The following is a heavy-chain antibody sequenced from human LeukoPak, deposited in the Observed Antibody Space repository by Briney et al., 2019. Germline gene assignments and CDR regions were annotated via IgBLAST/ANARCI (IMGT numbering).Heavy chain of an antibody. D-gene: IGHD3-22*01. CDR3: ARAGYYYDSSGYWDYFDY. CDR2: INPNSGGT. V-gene: IGHV1-2*02. Sequence: GASVKVSCKASGYTFIDYYINWVRQAPGQGLEWMGWINPNSGGTKYAQKFQGRVTLTRDTSINTAYMELSRLISDDTAVYYCARAGYYYDSSGYWDYFDYWGQGTLVTVSS. CDR1: GYTFIDYY. J-gene: IGHJ4*02.